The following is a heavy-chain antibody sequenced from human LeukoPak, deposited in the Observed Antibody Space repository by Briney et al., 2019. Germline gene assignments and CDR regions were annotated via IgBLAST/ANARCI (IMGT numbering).Heavy chain of an antibody. CDR3: TRDPRGSYGPDAFDI. D-gene: IGHD1-26*01. CDR2: IRSKDYGCTT. V-gene: IGHV3-49*04. Sequence: PGGSLRLSCTASGFTFGDYAMSWVRQAPGKGVEWVGFIRSKDYGCTTEYAASVKGRFTISRDDSKSIAYLQMNGLKTEDTAVYYCTRDPRGSYGPDAFDIWGQGTMVTVSS. J-gene: IGHJ3*02. CDR1: GFTFGDYA.